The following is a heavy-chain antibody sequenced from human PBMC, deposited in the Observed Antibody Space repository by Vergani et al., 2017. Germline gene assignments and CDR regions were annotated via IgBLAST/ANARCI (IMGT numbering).Heavy chain of an antibody. D-gene: IGHD3-9*01. Sequence: QVQLQESGPGLVKPSETLSLTCAVSGFSIDNGYYWDWIRQPPGKGLEWIGSIYRTGRTHFNPSLKSRVTILVDTSNNHFSLRLNSLTAADTAVYYCARLSGIVYDIFSGTQYFFDFWGQGTLVTVSS. CDR1: GFSIDNGYY. CDR2: IYRTGRT. CDR3: ARLSGIVYDIFSGTQYFFDF. J-gene: IGHJ4*02. V-gene: IGHV4-38-2*01.